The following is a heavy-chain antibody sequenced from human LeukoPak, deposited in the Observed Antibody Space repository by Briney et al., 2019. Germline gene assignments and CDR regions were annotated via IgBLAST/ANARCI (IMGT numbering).Heavy chain of an antibody. Sequence: ASVKVSCKVSGYTLTESSMHWVRQAPGKGLEWMGSFDPEDGETVYAQKFQGRVTMTEDTSTDTVYMEMSSLRSEDTAVYFCATPGRMYGSASHSTYYFDYWGQGTLVTVSS. V-gene: IGHV1-24*01. CDR3: ATPGRMYGSASHSTYYFDY. CDR2: FDPEDGET. J-gene: IGHJ4*02. CDR1: GYTLTESS. D-gene: IGHD3-10*01.